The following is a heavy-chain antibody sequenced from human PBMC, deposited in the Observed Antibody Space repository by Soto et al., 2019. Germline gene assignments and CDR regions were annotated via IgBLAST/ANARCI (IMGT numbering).Heavy chain of an antibody. J-gene: IGHJ6*02. Sequence: GESLKISCKGSGYSFTSYWISWVRQMPGKGLEWMGRIDPSDSYTNYSPSFQGHVTISADKSISTAYLQWSSLKASDTAMYYCASTYCGGDCPEGGMDVWGQGTTVTVSS. V-gene: IGHV5-10-1*01. CDR2: IDPSDSYT. CDR3: ASTYCGGDCPEGGMDV. CDR1: GYSFTSYW. D-gene: IGHD2-21*02.